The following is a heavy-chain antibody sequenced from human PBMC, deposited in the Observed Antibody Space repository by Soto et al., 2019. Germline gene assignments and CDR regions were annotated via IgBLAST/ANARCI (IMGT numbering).Heavy chain of an antibody. CDR2: VYYSGST. CDR1: GGSISSRSDF. V-gene: IGHV4-39*01. J-gene: IGHJ4*02. CDR3: ERTQSRLVHLFDY. Sequence: SETLSLACTVSGGSISSRSDFWGWIRQPPGKGLEWIGSVYYSGSTYYNPSPKSRVTISVDTSKNQFSLKLNSVTAADTAVYYCERTQSRLVHLFDYWGQGTLVTVSS. D-gene: IGHD3-9*01.